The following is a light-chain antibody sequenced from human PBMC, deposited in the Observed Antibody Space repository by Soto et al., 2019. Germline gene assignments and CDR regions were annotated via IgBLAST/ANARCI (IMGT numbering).Light chain of an antibody. CDR3: QQRSNWPPWT. Sequence: EIVLTQSPATLSLSPGERATLSCRASQSVGNYLAWYQQKPGQAPRLLIYDASNRATGIPARFSGSGSGTDFSLTISSLEPEDFAVYYCQQRSNWPPWTFGQGTKVEIK. V-gene: IGKV3-11*01. J-gene: IGKJ1*01. CDR2: DAS. CDR1: QSVGNY.